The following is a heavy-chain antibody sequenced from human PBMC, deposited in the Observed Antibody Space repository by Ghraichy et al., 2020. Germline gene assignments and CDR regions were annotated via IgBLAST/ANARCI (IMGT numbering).Heavy chain of an antibody. V-gene: IGHV1-69*13. J-gene: IGHJ6*02. CDR2: IIPIFGTA. Sequence: SVKVSCKASGGTFSSYAISWVRQAPGQGLEWMGGIIPIFGTANYAQKFQGRVTITADESTSTAYMELSSLRSEDTAVYYCARDLQSPSEDIVLMVYARWGVWGQGTTVTVSS. CDR1: GGTFSSYA. CDR3: ARDLQSPSEDIVLMVYARWGV. D-gene: IGHD2-8*01.